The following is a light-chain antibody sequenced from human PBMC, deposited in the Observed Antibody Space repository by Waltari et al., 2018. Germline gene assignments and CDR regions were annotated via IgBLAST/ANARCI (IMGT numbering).Light chain of an antibody. CDR2: GAS. Sequence: EIVMTQSPATLSVSPGERATLSCRASQSVRGNLAWYQQKPGQAPRLLISGASTRATGIPARFSGSESGTEFTLTISSLQSEDFAVYYCQQYNNWPYTFSQGTKLEIK. CDR1: QSVRGN. V-gene: IGKV3-15*01. J-gene: IGKJ2*01. CDR3: QQYNNWPYT.